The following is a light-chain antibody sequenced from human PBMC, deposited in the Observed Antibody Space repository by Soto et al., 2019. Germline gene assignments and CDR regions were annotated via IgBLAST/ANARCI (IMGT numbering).Light chain of an antibody. CDR2: GAS. CDR1: QSVSSN. CDR3: HQYNNWLIT. V-gene: IGKV3-15*01. J-gene: IGKJ5*01. Sequence: EIVMTQSPATLSVSPGERATLSCRASQSVSSNLAWYQQKPGQAPRLLIYGASTRATGIPARFSGSGSGTEFTLTICILLSEDFAVSSCHQYNNWLITFGQGTRLDSK.